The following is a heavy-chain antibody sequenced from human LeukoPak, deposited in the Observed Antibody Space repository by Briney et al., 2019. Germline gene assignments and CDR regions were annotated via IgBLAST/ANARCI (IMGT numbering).Heavy chain of an antibody. D-gene: IGHD3-3*01. CDR2: INHSGST. CDR1: GGSFSGYS. J-gene: IGHJ6*02. Sequence: PSETLSLTCAVYGGSFSGYSWSWIRQPPGKGLEWIGEINHSGSTSHNPSLKSRVTISVDTSKNQFSLKLSSVTAADTAVYYCARLTRVLRLLEWLPRDYYYYGMDVWGQGTTVTVSS. CDR3: ARLTRVLRLLEWLPRDYYYYGMDV. V-gene: IGHV4-34*01.